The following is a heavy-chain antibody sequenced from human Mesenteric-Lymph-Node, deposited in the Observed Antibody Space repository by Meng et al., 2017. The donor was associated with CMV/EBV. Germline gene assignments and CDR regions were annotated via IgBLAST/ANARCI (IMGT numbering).Heavy chain of an antibody. Sequence: SLKISCEVSGLTFNRHAMHWVRQAPGKGLEWVAGISWNSINIAYGDSVKGRFTISRDNSQNTLHLQMNSLRTDDTALYYCAKDPSGSFYHYGMDVWGQGTTVTVSS. CDR3: AKDPSGSFYHYGMDV. CDR1: GLTFNRHA. D-gene: IGHD6-25*01. CDR2: ISWNSINI. J-gene: IGHJ6*02. V-gene: IGHV3-9*01.